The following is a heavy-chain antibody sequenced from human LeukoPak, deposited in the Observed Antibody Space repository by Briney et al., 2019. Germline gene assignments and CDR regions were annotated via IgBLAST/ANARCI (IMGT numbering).Heavy chain of an antibody. CDR1: GFTFSSYW. V-gene: IGHV3-7*01. D-gene: IGHD3-10*01. CDR2: IKQDGSEK. CDR3: AREGLLWFGIDLTYYYGMDV. Sequence: GGSLRLSCAASGFTFSSYWMSWVRQAPGKGLEWVANIKQDGSEKYYVDSVKGRFTISRDNAKNSLYLQMNSLRAEDTAVYYCAREGLLWFGIDLTYYYGMDVWGQGTTVTVSS. J-gene: IGHJ6*02.